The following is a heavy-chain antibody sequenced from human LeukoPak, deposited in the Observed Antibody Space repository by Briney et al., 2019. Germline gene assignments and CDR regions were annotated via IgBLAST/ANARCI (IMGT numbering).Heavy chain of an antibody. Sequence: GASVKVSCKASGYTFTGYYMHWVRQAPGQGLEWMGWINPNSGGTNYAPKFQGRVTMTRDTSISTAYMELSRLRSDDTAVYYCARGLEMATIRQDWGQGTMVTVSS. V-gene: IGHV1-2*02. CDR2: INPNSGGT. CDR1: GYTFTGYY. D-gene: IGHD5-24*01. CDR3: ARGLEMATIRQD. J-gene: IGHJ3*01.